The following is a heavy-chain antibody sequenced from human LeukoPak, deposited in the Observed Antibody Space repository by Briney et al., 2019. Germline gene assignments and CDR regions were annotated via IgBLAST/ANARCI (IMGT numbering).Heavy chain of an antibody. CDR3: AKDFRPLRYFDWSIDY. CDR1: GFTFSSYG. CDR2: ISYDGSNK. Sequence: GGALRLSCAASGFTFSSYGMHWVRQAPGKGREWGAVISYDGSNKYYADSVKGRFTISRDNSKNTLYLQMNSLRAEDTAVYYCAKDFRPLRYFDWSIDYWGQGTLVTVSS. V-gene: IGHV3-30*18. D-gene: IGHD3-9*01. J-gene: IGHJ4*02.